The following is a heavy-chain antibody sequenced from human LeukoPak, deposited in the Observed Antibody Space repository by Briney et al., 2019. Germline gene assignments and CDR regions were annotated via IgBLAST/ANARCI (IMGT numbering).Heavy chain of an antibody. J-gene: IGHJ4*02. V-gene: IGHV3-23*01. Sequence: QPGGSLRLSCADSGFTFSSYTMTCVRQAPGKGLGWGSTISGSGGSPYYADSVKGRFTISRDNSKNTLYLQMNSLRAEDTAVYYCAKVVVVPAATTKTYYFDYRGQGTLVTVSS. CDR3: AKVVVVPAATTKTYYFDY. D-gene: IGHD2-2*01. CDR1: GFTFSSYT. CDR2: ISGSGGSP.